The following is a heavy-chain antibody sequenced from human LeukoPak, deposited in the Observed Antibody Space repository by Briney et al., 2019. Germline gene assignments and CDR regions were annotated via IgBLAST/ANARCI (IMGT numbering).Heavy chain of an antibody. J-gene: IGHJ5*02. Sequence: SETLSLTCTVSGGSISSSSYYWGWIRQPPGKGLEWIGGIYYSGSTYYNPSLKSRVTISVDTSKNQFSLKLSSVTAADTAVYYCARQGVPAAMFMTTGAAWFDPWGQGTLVTVSS. CDR2: IYYSGST. CDR1: GGSISSSSYY. V-gene: IGHV4-39*01. D-gene: IGHD2-2*01. CDR3: ARQGVPAAMFMTTGAAWFDP.